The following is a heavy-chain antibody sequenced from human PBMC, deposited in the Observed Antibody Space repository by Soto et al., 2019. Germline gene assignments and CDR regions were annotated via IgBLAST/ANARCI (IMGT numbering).Heavy chain of an antibody. CDR2: INAGNGNT. J-gene: IGHJ2*01. Sequence: QVQLVQSGAEVKKPGASVKASCKASGYTFTNYAMHWVRQAPGQRLEWMGWINAGNGNTKYSQKFQGRVTITRDTSASTAYMELSSLRSEDTAVYYCARGGCLYWYFDLWGRGTLVTVSS. D-gene: IGHD1-26*01. CDR3: ARGGCLYWYFDL. V-gene: IGHV1-3*01. CDR1: GYTFTNYA.